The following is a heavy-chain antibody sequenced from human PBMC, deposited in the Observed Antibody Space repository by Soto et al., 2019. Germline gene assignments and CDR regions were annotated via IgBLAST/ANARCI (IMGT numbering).Heavy chain of an antibody. CDR2: INSDGSST. CDR1: GITFSNYW. J-gene: IGHJ4*02. CDR3: ARDPAPSGWYDY. D-gene: IGHD6-19*01. Sequence: RLSCAASGITFSNYWMHWVRQAPGKGLVWVSRINSDGSSTSYADSVKGRFTISRDNAKNTLYLQMYSLRGEDTAVYYCARDPAPSGWYDYRGRGTLVTVSS. V-gene: IGHV3-74*01.